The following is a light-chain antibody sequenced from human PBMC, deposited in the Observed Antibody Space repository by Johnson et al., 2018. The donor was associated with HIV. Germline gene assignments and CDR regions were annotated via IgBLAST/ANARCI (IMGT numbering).Light chain of an antibody. CDR3: GTWDSSLSAV. CDR1: SSNIGNNY. CDR2: DNN. Sequence: QSILTQPPSVSAAPGQKVTISCSGSSSNIGNNYVSWYQQLPGTAPKLLIYDNNKRPSGIPDRFSGSTSGTSATLGIPALQTGDEADYYCGTWDSSLSAVFGTGTKVTVL. J-gene: IGLJ1*01. V-gene: IGLV1-51*01.